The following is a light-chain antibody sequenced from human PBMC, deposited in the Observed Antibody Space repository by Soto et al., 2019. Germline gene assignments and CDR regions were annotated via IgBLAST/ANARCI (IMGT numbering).Light chain of an antibody. CDR1: QTITNSL. CDR2: AAS. Sequence: EIVLTQSPGTLSLSPGERATLSCRASQTITNSLIAWYQQKAGQAPRLLIYAASNRATGIPDRFSGSGSGTDFTLAISRLEPEDFAVYFCQQYNNAPWTFGQGTRVEIK. J-gene: IGKJ1*01. V-gene: IGKV3-20*01. CDR3: QQYNNAPWT.